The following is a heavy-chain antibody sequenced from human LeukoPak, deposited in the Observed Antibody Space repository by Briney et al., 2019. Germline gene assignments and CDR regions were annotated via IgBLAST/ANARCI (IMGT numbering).Heavy chain of an antibody. D-gene: IGHD3-10*01. J-gene: IGHJ4*02. Sequence: SVKVSCKASGGTFSSYAISWVRQAPGQGLEWMGRIIPILGIANYAQKFQGRVTITADKSTSTAYMELSSLRSEDTAVYYCARGGYYGSGSYFYWGQGTLVTVSS. CDR1: GGTFSSYA. CDR3: ARGGYYGSGSYFY. CDR2: IIPILGIA. V-gene: IGHV1-69*04.